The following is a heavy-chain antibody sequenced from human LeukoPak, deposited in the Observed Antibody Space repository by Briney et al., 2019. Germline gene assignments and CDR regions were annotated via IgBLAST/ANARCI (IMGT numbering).Heavy chain of an antibody. V-gene: IGHV1-8*01. D-gene: IGHD3-10*01. Sequence: GASVKVSCKASRYTFTSYDIDAVRQATGQGLEGMGWMNSNSGNTGYTQKLQGRVTMPRISSISKAYMELSSLRSEDTALYYCARTVSRITMVRGVMNFDYWGQGTLVTVSS. CDR1: RYTFTSYD. CDR2: MNSNSGNT. J-gene: IGHJ4*02. CDR3: ARTVSRITMVRGVMNFDY.